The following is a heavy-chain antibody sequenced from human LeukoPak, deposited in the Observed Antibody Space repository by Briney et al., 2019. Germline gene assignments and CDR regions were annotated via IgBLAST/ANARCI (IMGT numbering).Heavy chain of an antibody. CDR1: GFTFSSYW. CDR2: ISWNSGSI. J-gene: IGHJ4*02. CDR3: AKSTQRSGYSYGHFDY. V-gene: IGHV3-9*01. D-gene: IGHD5-18*01. Sequence: PGGSLRLSCAASGFTFSSYWMSWVRQAPGKGLEWVSGISWNSGSIGYADSVKGRFTISRDNAKNSLYLQMNSLRAEDTALYYCAKSTQRSGYSYGHFDYWGQGTLVTVSS.